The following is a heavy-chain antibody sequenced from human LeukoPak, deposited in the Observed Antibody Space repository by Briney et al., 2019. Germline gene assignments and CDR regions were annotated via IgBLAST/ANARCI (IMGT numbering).Heavy chain of an antibody. V-gene: IGHV3-73*01. CDR3: HTHNYYDSSGYTLSHGKDFDY. Sequence: GGSLRLSCAASGFTFSDSAMHWVRQASGKGLEWVGRIRSKANSYATAYAASVNGRFTISRDDSKNTAYLQMNSLKTEDTAVYYCHTHNYYDSSGYTLSHGKDFDYWGQGTLVTVSS. J-gene: IGHJ4*02. CDR1: GFTFSDSA. CDR2: IRSKANSYAT. D-gene: IGHD3-22*01.